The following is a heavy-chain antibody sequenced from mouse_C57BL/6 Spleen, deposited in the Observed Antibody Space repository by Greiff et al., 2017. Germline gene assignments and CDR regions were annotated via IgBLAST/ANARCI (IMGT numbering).Heavy chain of an antibody. J-gene: IGHJ4*01. CDR1: GYAFSSYW. V-gene: IGHV1-80*01. CDR3: ARGANWDLYYAMDY. D-gene: IGHD4-1*01. Sequence: VQLQQSGAELVKPGASVKISCKASGYAFSSYWMNWVKQRPGKGLEWIGQIYPGDGDTNYNGKFKGKATLTADKSSSTAYMQVSSLTSEDSAVYFCARGANWDLYYAMDYWGQGTSVTVSS. CDR2: IYPGDGDT.